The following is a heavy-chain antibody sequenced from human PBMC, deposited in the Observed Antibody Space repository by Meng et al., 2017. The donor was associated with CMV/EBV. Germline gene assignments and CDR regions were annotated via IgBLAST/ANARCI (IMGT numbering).Heavy chain of an antibody. Sequence: VHLHEWGEGLVNSSEPLSLTCAVYGGSFSGYYWSWIRQPPWKGLEWIGEINHSGSTNYNPSLKSRVTISVDTSKNQFSLKLSSVTAADTAVYYCARGGVEMATIGYYFDYWGQGTLVTVSS. CDR3: ARGGVEMATIGYYFDY. V-gene: IGHV4-34*01. CDR1: GGSFSGYY. J-gene: IGHJ4*02. CDR2: INHSGST. D-gene: IGHD5-24*01.